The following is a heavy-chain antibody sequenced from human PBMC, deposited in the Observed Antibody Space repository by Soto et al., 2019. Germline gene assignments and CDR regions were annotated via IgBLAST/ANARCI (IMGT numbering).Heavy chain of an antibody. Sequence: QVQLVESGGGVVQPGRSLRLSCAASGFTFSSYAMHWVRQAPGKGLEWVAVISYDGSNKYYADSVKGRFTISRDNSKNTLYLQIERLRAEDTAVYFCARDRIGGATWGGGLFDYWGQGTLVTVSS. CDR3: ARDRIGGATWGGGLFDY. D-gene: IGHD1-26*01. CDR2: ISYDGSNK. J-gene: IGHJ4*02. V-gene: IGHV3-30-3*01. CDR1: GFTFSSYA.